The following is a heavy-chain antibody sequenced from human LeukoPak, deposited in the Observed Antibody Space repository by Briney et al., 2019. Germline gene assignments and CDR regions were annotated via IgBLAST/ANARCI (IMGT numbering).Heavy chain of an antibody. CDR1: GFTFSSYS. J-gene: IGHJ4*02. CDR2: ISSSSSYI. CDR3: AKTYYDSSGYALDY. Sequence: GGSLRLSCAASGFTFSSYSMNWVRQAPGKGLEWVSCISSSSSYIYYADSVKGRFTISRDNAKNSLYLQMNSLRAEDTAVYYCAKTYYDSSGYALDYWGQGTLVTVSS. D-gene: IGHD3-22*01. V-gene: IGHV3-21*06.